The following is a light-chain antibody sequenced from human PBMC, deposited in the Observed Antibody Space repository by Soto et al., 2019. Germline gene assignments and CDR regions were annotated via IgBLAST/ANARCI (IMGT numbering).Light chain of an antibody. Sequence: SVLTQPASVSASPGQSITISCTGTSGDIGSYNRVSWYQQHPGKAPKLIIYEVTDRPSGVSNRFSGSKSGNTASLTISGLQAEDEAEYYCSSYTNINTRACVFGTGTKVTVL. CDR2: EVT. J-gene: IGLJ1*01. CDR3: SSYTNINTRACV. CDR1: SGDIGSYNR. V-gene: IGLV2-14*01.